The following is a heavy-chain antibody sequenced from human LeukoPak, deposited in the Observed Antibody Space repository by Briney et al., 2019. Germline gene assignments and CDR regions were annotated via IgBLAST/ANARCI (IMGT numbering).Heavy chain of an antibody. CDR2: IYPGDSDT. CDR1: GYSFTSYW. D-gene: IGHD6-13*01. Sequence: PGESLKISCKGSGYSFTSYWIGWVRQMPGKGLEWMGIIYPGDSDTRYSPSFQGQVTISADKSISTAYLQWSSLKASDTAMYYCARPSLYSSSWYQKGAFDIWGQGTMVTVSS. CDR3: ARPSLYSSSWYQKGAFDI. J-gene: IGHJ3*02. V-gene: IGHV5-51*01.